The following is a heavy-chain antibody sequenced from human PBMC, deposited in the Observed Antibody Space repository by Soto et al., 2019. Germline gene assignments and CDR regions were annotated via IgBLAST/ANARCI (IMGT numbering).Heavy chain of an antibody. CDR3: ARVGLQGIYNWIDP. V-gene: IGHV4-59*01. D-gene: IGHD3-10*01. CDR1: GGSISSYY. CDR2: IYYSGST. Sequence: SETLSLTCTVSGGSISSYYWSWIRQPPGKGLEWIGYIYYSGSTNYNPSLKSRVTISVDTSKNQFSLKLSSVTAADTAVYYCARVGLQGIYNWIDPWGQGTLVTVSS. J-gene: IGHJ5*02.